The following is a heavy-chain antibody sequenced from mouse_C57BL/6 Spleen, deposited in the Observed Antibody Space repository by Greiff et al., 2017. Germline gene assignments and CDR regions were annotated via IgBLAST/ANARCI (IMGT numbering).Heavy chain of an antibody. CDR3: ARHLPGRGEYFDV. J-gene: IGHJ1*03. V-gene: IGHV1-80*01. D-gene: IGHD4-1*01. CDR2: IYPGDGDT. Sequence: VKLMESGAELVKPGASVKISCKASGYAFSSYWMNWVKQRPGKGLEWIGQIYPGDGDTNYNGKFKGKATLTADKSSSTAYMQLSSLTSEDSAVYFCARHLPGRGEYFDVWGTGTTVTVSS. CDR1: GYAFSSYW.